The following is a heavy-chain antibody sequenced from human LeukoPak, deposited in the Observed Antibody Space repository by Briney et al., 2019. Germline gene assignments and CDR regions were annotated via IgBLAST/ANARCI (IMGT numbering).Heavy chain of an antibody. CDR3: ARQEPRYSSGWYAHDY. CDR2: IYYSGST. J-gene: IGHJ4*02. CDR1: GGSISSSSYY. V-gene: IGHV4-39*07. Sequence: SETLSLTCTVSGGSISSSSYYWGWIRQPPGKGLEWIGSIYYSGSTYYNPSLKSRVTISVDTSKNQFSLKLSSVTAADTAVYYCARQEPRYSSGWYAHDYWGQGTLVTVSS. D-gene: IGHD6-19*01.